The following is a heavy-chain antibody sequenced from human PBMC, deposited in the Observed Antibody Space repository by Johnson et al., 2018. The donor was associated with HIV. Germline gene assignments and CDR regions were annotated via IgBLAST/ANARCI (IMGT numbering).Heavy chain of an antibody. D-gene: IGHD1-1*01. CDR2: IKQDGSEK. Sequence: VQLVESGGGLVQPGGSLRLSCAASGFTFSSYWMSWVRQAPGTGLEWVANIKQDGSEKYYVDSVKGRFTISRDNAKNSLYLQMNSLRAEDTAVYYCARVPPFGTHPDGAFDIWGQGTMVTVSS. CDR3: ARVPPFGTHPDGAFDI. CDR1: GFTFSSYW. V-gene: IGHV3-7*05. J-gene: IGHJ3*02.